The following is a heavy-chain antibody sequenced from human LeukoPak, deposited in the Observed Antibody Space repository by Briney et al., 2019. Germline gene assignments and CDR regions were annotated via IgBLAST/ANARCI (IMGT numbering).Heavy chain of an antibody. D-gene: IGHD2-8*01. J-gene: IGHJ5*02. CDR3: ARVPEYCTNGVCYHWFDP. V-gene: IGHV4-59*01. CDR2: IYYSGST. CDR1: GGSISSYY. Sequence: PSETLSLTCTVSGGSISSYYWSWIRQPPGKGLEWIGYIYYSGSTNYNPSLKSRVTISVDTSKNQFSLKLSSVTAADTAVYYCARVPEYCTNGVCYHWFDPRGQGTLVTVSS.